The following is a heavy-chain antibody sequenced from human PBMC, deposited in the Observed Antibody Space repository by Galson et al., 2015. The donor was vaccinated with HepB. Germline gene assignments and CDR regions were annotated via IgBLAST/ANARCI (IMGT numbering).Heavy chain of an antibody. Sequence: SLRLSCAASGFAFSNYWMHWVRQGPGKGLLWVSRINSDGITTSYADFVKGRFTISRDNAKNTLYLQMNSLRPEDTAVYFCARVAGGSSGFSYFVPEFYFDYWGQGTLVTVSS. J-gene: IGHJ4*02. D-gene: IGHD2-15*01. V-gene: IGHV3-74*01. CDR2: INSDGITT. CDR1: GFAFSNYW. CDR3: ARVAGGSSGFSYFVPEFYFDY.